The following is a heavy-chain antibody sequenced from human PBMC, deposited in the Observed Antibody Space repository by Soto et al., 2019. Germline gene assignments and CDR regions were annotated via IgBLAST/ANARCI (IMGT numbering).Heavy chain of an antibody. V-gene: IGHV1-18*01. CDR2: ISAYNGNT. Sequence: QVQLVQSGAEVKKPGASVKVSCKASGYTFTSYGISWVRQAPGQGLEWMGWISAYNGNTNYAQKLQGRVTMTTDTSTSTAYMELRSLRSDDTAVYYWARGPDYGDYYYYYGMDVWGQGTTVTVSS. J-gene: IGHJ6*02. CDR3: ARGPDYGDYYYYYGMDV. D-gene: IGHD4-17*01. CDR1: GYTFTSYG.